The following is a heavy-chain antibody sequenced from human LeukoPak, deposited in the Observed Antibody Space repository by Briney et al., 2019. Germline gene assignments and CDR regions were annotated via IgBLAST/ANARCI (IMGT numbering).Heavy chain of an antibody. D-gene: IGHD2-15*01. CDR3: ARGPRKGYCSGGSCYSNY. CDR2: MNPNSGNT. CDR1: GYTFTSYD. V-gene: IGHV1-8*01. Sequence: ASVKVSCKASGYTFTSYDINWVRQATGQGLEWMGWMNPNSGNTGYAQKFQGRVTMTRNTSISTAYMELSSLRSEDTAVYYCARGPRKGYCSGGSCYSNYWGQGTLVTVSS. J-gene: IGHJ4*02.